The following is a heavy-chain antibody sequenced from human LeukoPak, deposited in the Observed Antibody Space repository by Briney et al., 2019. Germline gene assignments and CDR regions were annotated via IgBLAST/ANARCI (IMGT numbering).Heavy chain of an antibody. CDR3: ARGSYCSSTTCYNYAFDL. J-gene: IGHJ3*01. D-gene: IGHD2-2*02. Sequence: SETLSLTCTVSGGSISDYYWNWIRQPPGKGLEWIGYIYYSGSTTYNPSLKSRVTMSVDTSKNQFSLKLSSVTAADTAVYYCARGSYCSSTTCYNYAFDLWGQGIMVTVSS. CDR1: GGSISDYY. CDR2: IYYSGST. V-gene: IGHV4-59*01.